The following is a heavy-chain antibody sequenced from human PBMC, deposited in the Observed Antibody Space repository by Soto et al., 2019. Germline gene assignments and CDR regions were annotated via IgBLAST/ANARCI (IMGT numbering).Heavy chain of an antibody. CDR3: ARAGYDSSGYYFGEFDY. CDR2: IYYSGST. D-gene: IGHD3-22*01. CDR1: GGSISSYY. Sequence: PSETLSLTCTVSGGSISSYYWSWIRQPPGKGLEWIVYIYYSGSTNYNPSLKSRVTISVDTSKNQFSLKLSSVTAADTAVYYCARAGYDSSGYYFGEFDYWGQGTLVTVSS. J-gene: IGHJ4*02. V-gene: IGHV4-59*01.